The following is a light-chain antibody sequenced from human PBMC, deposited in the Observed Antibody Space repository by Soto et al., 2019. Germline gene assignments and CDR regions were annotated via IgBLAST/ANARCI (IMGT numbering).Light chain of an antibody. CDR2: SNN. V-gene: IGLV1-44*01. CDR3: AVWDDGLDAWM. J-gene: IGLJ3*02. Sequence: QSVLTQPPSASGTPGQRVTISCFGSSSNIGSNTVNWYQQFTGTAPRLLVYSNNQRPSGVPDRFSGSKSGTSASLAISRLQSEDEAHYYCAVWDDGLDAWMFGGGTKLTVL. CDR1: SSNIGSNT.